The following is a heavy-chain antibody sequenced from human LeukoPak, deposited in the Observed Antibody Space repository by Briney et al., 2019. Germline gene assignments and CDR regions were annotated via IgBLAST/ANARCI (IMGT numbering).Heavy chain of an antibody. J-gene: IGHJ4*02. CDR1: GFTFSSYA. CDR3: ARDPINYDSSGYYRPGFDY. CDR2: ISGSAGST. V-gene: IGHV3-23*01. D-gene: IGHD3-22*01. Sequence: GGSLRLSCAASGFTFSSYAMTWVRQAPGKGLEWVSTISGSAGSTYYADSVKGRFTISRDNAKNSLYLQMNSLRDEDTAVYYCARDPINYDSSGYYRPGFDYWGQGTLVTVSS.